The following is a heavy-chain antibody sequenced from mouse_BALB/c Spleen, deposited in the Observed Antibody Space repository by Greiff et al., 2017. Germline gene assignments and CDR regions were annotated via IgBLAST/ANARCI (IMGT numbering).Heavy chain of an antibody. CDR2: ISSGGST. CDR3: ASGRYFDV. CDR1: GFTFSSYA. V-gene: IGHV5-6-5*01. Sequence: EVQLVESGGGLVKPGGSLKLSCAASGFTFSSYAMSWVRQTPEKRLEWVASISSGGSTYYPDSVKGRFTISRDNARNILYLQMSSLRSEDTAMYYCASGRYFDVWGAGTTVTVSS. J-gene: IGHJ1*01.